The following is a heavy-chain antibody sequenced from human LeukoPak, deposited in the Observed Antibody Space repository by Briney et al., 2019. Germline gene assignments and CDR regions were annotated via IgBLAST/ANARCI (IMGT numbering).Heavy chain of an antibody. D-gene: IGHD6-13*01. Sequence: GESLKISCKGSGYSFTSYWIGWVRQMPGKGLEWMGIIYPGDSDTRYSPSFQGQVTISADKSISTAYLQWSSLKASGTAMYYCARGISSSWYDYYYYYMDVWGKGTTVTVSS. CDR1: GYSFTSYW. V-gene: IGHV5-51*01. J-gene: IGHJ6*03. CDR3: ARGISSSWYDYYYYYMDV. CDR2: IYPGDSDT.